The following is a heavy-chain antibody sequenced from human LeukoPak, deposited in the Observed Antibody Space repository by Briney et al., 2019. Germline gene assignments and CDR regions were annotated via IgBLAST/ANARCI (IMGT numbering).Heavy chain of an antibody. D-gene: IGHD3-10*01. V-gene: IGHV3-48*03. CDR2: ISSSGSTI. CDR3: ARDVGFGELTSDYFDY. J-gene: IGHJ4*02. CDR1: GFTFSSYE. Sequence: GSLRLSCAASGFTFSSYEMNWVRQAPGKGLEWVSYISSSGSTIYYADSVKGRFTISRDNATNSLYLQMNSLRAEDTAVYYCARDVGFGELTSDYFDYWGQGTLVTVSS.